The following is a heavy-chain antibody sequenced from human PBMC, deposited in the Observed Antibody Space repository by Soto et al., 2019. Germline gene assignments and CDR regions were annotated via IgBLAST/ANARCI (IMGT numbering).Heavy chain of an antibody. CDR2: SYYSGST. J-gene: IGHJ5*02. CDR1: GGSISSYY. D-gene: IGHD5-12*01. V-gene: IGHV4-59*12. Sequence: SETLSLTCSVCGGSISSYYWSWIRQPPGKGLEWIGYSYYSGSTNYNPSLKSRVTISVDRSKNQFSLRLSSVTAADTAVYYCAREANIVATILARQKPFDPWGQGTLVTVSS. CDR3: AREANIVATILARQKPFDP.